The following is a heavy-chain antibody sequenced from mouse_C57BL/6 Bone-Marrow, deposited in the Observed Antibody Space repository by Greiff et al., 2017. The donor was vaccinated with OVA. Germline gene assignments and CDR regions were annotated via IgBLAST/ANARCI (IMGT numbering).Heavy chain of an antibody. V-gene: IGHV1-74*01. Sequence: QVQLQQPGAELVKPRASVKVSCKASGYTFTSYWMHWVKQRPGQGLEWIGRIHPSDSDTNYNQKFKGKATLTVDKSSSTAYMQLSSLTSEDSAVYYCTIPYGNYPYFDYWGQGTTLTVSS. J-gene: IGHJ2*01. CDR2: IHPSDSDT. CDR1: GYTFTSYW. D-gene: IGHD2-1*01. CDR3: TIPYGNYPYFDY.